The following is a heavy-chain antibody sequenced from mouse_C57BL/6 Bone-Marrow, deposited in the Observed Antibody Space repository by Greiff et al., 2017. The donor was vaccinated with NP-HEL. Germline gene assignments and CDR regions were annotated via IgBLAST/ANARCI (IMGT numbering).Heavy chain of an antibody. Sequence: EVMLVESGGGLVQPGGSLKLSCAASGFTFSDYYMYWVRQTPEKRLEWVAYISNGGGSTYYPDTVKGRFTISRDNAKNTLYLQMSRLKSEDTAMYYCARHGSLGYYFDYWGQGTTLTVSS. J-gene: IGHJ2*01. CDR3: ARHGSLGYYFDY. CDR1: GFTFSDYY. D-gene: IGHD1-2*01. V-gene: IGHV5-12*01. CDR2: ISNGGGST.